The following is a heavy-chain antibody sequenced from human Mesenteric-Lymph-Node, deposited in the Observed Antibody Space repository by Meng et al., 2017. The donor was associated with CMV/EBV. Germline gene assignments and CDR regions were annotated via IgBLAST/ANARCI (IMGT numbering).Heavy chain of an antibody. J-gene: IGHJ6*02. Sequence: GGSLRLSCAASGFTFSSYAMHWVRQAPGKGLEWVAVISYDGSNKYYADSVKGRFTISRDNSKNTLYLQMNSLRAEDTAVYYCARDYYDQNYYGMDVWGQGTTVTVSS. CDR1: GFTFSSYA. CDR3: ARDYYDQNYYGMDV. V-gene: IGHV3-30-3*01. CDR2: ISYDGSNK. D-gene: IGHD3-3*01.